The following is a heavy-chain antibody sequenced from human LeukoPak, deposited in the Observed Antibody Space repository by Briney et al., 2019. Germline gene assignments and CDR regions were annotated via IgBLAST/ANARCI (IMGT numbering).Heavy chain of an antibody. CDR1: GYTFTGYY. Sequence: GASVKVSCKASGYTFTGYYMHWVRQAPGQGLERMGWINPNSGGTNYAQKFQGRVTMTRDTSISTAYMELSRLRSDDTAVYYCARGTYYDFWSGSIAGYYFDYWGQGTLVTVSS. D-gene: IGHD3-3*01. CDR2: INPNSGGT. V-gene: IGHV1-2*02. CDR3: ARGTYYDFWSGSIAGYYFDY. J-gene: IGHJ4*02.